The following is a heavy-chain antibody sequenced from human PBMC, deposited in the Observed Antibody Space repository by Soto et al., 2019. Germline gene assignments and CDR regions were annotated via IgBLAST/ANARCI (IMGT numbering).Heavy chain of an antibody. CDR1: GLSFAVYT. D-gene: IGHD6-19*01. Sequence: GSLRISCAASGLSFAVYTMPWVRQAPGRGLEWVAFISWGGTSAYYADSVKGRFTISRDNIKNSLYLQMNSLRTEDTALYYCAKEMIAVAGTWSYGMDVWGQGTTVTVSS. CDR3: AKEMIAVAGTWSYGMDV. V-gene: IGHV3-43*01. CDR2: ISWGGTSA. J-gene: IGHJ6*02.